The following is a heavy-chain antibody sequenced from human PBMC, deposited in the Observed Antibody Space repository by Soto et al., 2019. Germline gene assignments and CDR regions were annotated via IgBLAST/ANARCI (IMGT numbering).Heavy chain of an antibody. D-gene: IGHD3-3*01. Sequence: QVQLVESGGCVVQPGKSLRLSCAASGFSFSNNAMHWVRQAPGKGLEWVAIISYDGSSKYYADSVKGRFTISRDNSQNTLYLQMNSLRPDDTAVYYCARAPKRFLEWFSSDYWGQGTLVTVSS. CDR3: ARAPKRFLEWFSSDY. V-gene: IGHV3-30-3*01. J-gene: IGHJ4*02. CDR1: GFSFSNNA. CDR2: ISYDGSSK.